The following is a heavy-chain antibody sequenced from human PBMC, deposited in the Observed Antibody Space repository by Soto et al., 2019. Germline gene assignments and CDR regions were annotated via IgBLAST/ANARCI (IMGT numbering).Heavy chain of an antibody. CDR2: MYYSGST. D-gene: IGHD5-12*01. V-gene: IGHV4-30-4*01. Sequence: QVQLQESGPGLVKPSQTLSLTCTVSGGSISSGDYYWSWIRQPPGKGLEWIGYMYYSGSTYYNPSLTSRVTTSVDTSTNQFSLKLSSVTAAATAVYYCARWLGYGPHFDYWGQGTLVTVSS. J-gene: IGHJ4*02. CDR3: ARWLGYGPHFDY. CDR1: GGSISSGDYY.